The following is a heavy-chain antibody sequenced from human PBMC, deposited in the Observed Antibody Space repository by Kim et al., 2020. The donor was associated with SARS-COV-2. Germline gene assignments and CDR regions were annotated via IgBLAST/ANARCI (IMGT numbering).Heavy chain of an antibody. CDR3: ARDTFWSGYSDYYYYYGMDV. CDR2: IKQDGSEK. CDR1: GFTFSSYW. Sequence: GGSLRLSCAASGFTFSSYWMSWVRQAPGKGLEWVANIKQDGSEKYYVDSVKGRFTISRDNAKNSLYLQMNSLRAEDTAVYYCARDTFWSGYSDYYYYYGMDVWGQGTTVTVSS. D-gene: IGHD3-3*01. J-gene: IGHJ6*02. V-gene: IGHV3-7*03.